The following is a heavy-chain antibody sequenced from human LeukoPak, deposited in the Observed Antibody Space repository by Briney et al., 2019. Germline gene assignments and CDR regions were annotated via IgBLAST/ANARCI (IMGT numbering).Heavy chain of an antibody. J-gene: IGHJ3*01. CDR1: GFSFSSYA. CDR3: AREDDSWGPNNLDL. V-gene: IGHV3-48*02. CDR2: IDTSSSTM. D-gene: IGHD7-27*01. Sequence: GGSLRLSCAASGFSFSSYAVTWVRQAPGKGLEWISYIDTSSSTMYYADSVMGRFTISRDNAKESLYLQMNSLRDEDTAVYYCAREDDSWGPNNLDLWGQGTMVTVSS.